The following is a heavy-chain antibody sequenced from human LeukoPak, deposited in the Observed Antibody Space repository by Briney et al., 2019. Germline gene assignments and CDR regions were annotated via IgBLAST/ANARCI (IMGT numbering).Heavy chain of an antibody. CDR2: ISSNGGST. J-gene: IGHJ4*02. CDR1: GFTFSSYA. CDR3: ARDSRGYRYGFNDY. Sequence: PGGSLRLSCAASGFTFSSYAMHWVRQAPGKGLEYVSAISSNGGSTYYANSVKGRFTISRDNSKNTLYLQMGSLRAEDMAVYYCARDSRGYRYGFNDYWGQGTLVSVSS. V-gene: IGHV3-64*01. D-gene: IGHD5-18*01.